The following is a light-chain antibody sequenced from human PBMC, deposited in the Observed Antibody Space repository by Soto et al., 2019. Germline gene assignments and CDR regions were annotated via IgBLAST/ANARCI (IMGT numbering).Light chain of an antibody. Sequence: EMVLVQSPATLALSPGERATLSCRASQSVSSYLAWYQQKPGQAPRLLIYDASNRATGIPARFSGSGSGIDFTLTTSSLVPEDFGVYCCQQRSIWPPITYGQGTRLEI. CDR2: DAS. CDR3: QQRSIWPPIT. J-gene: IGKJ5*01. CDR1: QSVSSY. V-gene: IGKV3-11*01.